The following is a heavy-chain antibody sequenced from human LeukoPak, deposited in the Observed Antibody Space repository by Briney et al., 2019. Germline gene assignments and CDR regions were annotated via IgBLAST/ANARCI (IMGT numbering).Heavy chain of an antibody. V-gene: IGHV1-2*02. D-gene: IGHD3-3*02. Sequence: ASVKVSCTASGYTFTGYDMNWVRQSPGQGLEWMGWINPNSGGTNYAQKFQGRVTMTRDTSISTAYMELSRLRSDDTAVYYCASSLALYGMDVWGQGTTVTVSS. J-gene: IGHJ6*02. CDR1: GYTFTGYD. CDR2: INPNSGGT. CDR3: ASSLALYGMDV.